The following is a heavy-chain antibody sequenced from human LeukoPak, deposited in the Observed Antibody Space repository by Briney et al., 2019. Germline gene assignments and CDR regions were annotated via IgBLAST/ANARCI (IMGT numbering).Heavy chain of an antibody. CDR3: AKARDYDYDILTGYYKPVWYFDY. D-gene: IGHD3-9*01. CDR1: GSTFSIYS. Sequence: GGPRTLSCPPSGSTFSIYSMRWDRQPHGRGREWVSSIIGMVVQTYYAGSVKGRFTLSKDNSKNTLYMQMNSLRAEDTAVYYCAKARDYDYDILTGYYKPVWYFDYWGQGTLVTVSS. J-gene: IGHJ4*02. CDR2: IIGMVVQT. V-gene: IGHV3-23*01.